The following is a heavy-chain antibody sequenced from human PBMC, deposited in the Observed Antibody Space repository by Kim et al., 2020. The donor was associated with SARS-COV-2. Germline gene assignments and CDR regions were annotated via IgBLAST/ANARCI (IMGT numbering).Heavy chain of an antibody. CDR1: GYSFTSYW. Sequence: GESLKISCKGSGYSFTSYWIGWVRQMPGKGLEWMGIIYPGDSDTRYSPSFQGQVTISADKSISTAYLQWSSLKASDTAMYYCARTDLYSYGSGRNFEYWGQGTLVTVSS. D-gene: IGHD5-18*01. V-gene: IGHV5-51*01. CDR2: IYPGDSDT. CDR3: ARTDLYSYGSGRNFEY. J-gene: IGHJ4*02.